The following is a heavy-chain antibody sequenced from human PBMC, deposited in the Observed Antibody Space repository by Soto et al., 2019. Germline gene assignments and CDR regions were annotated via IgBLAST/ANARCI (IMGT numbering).Heavy chain of an antibody. CDR1: GGSISSYY. V-gene: IGHV4-59*08. Sequence: SETLSLTCTVSGGSISSYYWSWIRQPPGKGLEWIGYIYYSGSTNYNPSLKSRVTISVDTSKNQFSLKLSSVTAADTAVYYCARRITGEYNWFDPWGQGTLVTVSS. D-gene: IGHD1-20*01. J-gene: IGHJ5*02. CDR3: ARRITGEYNWFDP. CDR2: IYYSGST.